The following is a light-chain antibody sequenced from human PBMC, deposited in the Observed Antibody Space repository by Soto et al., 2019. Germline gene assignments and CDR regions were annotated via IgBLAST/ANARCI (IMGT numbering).Light chain of an antibody. CDR2: SNN. CDR1: SSNIGSNY. V-gene: IGLV1-47*02. Sequence: QSVLTQPPSASGTPGQRVTISCSGSSSNIGSNYVYWYQQLPGTAPKLLIYSNNQRPSGVPHRFSGSKSGTSASLAISGLRSEDEADYYCAAWDDSLSGVVFGGGTKLTVL. CDR3: AAWDDSLSGVV. J-gene: IGLJ2*01.